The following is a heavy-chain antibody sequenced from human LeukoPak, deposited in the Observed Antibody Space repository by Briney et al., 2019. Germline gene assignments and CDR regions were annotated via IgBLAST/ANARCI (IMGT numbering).Heavy chain of an antibody. CDR3: ARTWELLPDFDY. V-gene: IGHV3-33*01. D-gene: IGHD1-26*01. J-gene: IGHJ4*02. CDR2: IWYDGSNK. CDR1: GFTFSSYG. Sequence: GGSLRLSCAASGFTFSSYGMHWVRQAPGKGLEWVAVIWYDGSNKYYADSVKGRFTISRDNSKNTLYLQMNSLRAEDTAVYYCARTWELLPDFDYWGQGTLVTVSS.